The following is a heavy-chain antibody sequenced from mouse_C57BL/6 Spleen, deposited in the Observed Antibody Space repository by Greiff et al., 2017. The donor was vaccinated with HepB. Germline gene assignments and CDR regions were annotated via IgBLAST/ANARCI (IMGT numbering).Heavy chain of an antibody. CDR2: IDPSDSYT. CDR1: GYTFTSYW. V-gene: IGHV1-69*01. CDR3: ASHGY. Sequence: QVQLQQPGAELVMPGASVKVSCKASGYTFTSYWMHWVKQRPGQGLEWIGEIDPSDSYTNYNQKFKGKSTLTVDKSSSTAYMQLSSLTSEDSAVYYCASHGYWGQGTTLTVSS. J-gene: IGHJ2*01.